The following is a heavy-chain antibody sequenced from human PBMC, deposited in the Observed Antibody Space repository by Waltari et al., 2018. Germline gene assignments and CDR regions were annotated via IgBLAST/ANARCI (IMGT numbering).Heavy chain of an antibody. CDR3: ARRRRADYGDIGGYFQH. CDR2: VNYSGRS. Sequence: QVQLQQWGTGLLQPSGTLSLTCTLYGGSFSGFYWSWIRQPPGKGRDWLGDVNYSGRSTYNPSLKSRITISVDTSKNQFSLKLTSVSAADTAVYWCARRRRADYGDIGGYFQHWGQGTLVTVS. D-gene: IGHD4-17*01. J-gene: IGHJ1*01. V-gene: IGHV4-34*01. CDR1: GGSFSGFY.